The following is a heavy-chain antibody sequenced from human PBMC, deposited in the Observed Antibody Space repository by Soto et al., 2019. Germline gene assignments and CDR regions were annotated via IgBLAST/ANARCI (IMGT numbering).Heavy chain of an antibody. CDR1: GFTFSSNS. CDR2: ISSSSSTI. J-gene: IGHJ5*02. V-gene: IGHV3-48*02. D-gene: IGHD3-3*01. CDR3: ARVIWSGHLTSDL. Sequence: EVQEVESGGGLVQPGGSLRLSCAASGFTFSSNSMNWVRQAPGKGLEWISYISSSSSTIYADSVKGRFTISRDNAKNSLYLQMNSLRDEDTAVYHCARVIWSGHLTSDLWGQGTLVTVSS.